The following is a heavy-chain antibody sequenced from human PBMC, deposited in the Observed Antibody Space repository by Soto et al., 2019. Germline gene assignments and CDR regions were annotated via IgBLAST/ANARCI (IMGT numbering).Heavy chain of an antibody. D-gene: IGHD3-16*01. Sequence: GGSLRLSCAASGFTFSSYGMHWVRRAPGKGLEWVSLVSATAGTTYYTDSVKGRFTISRDNSRNTVYLQMNSLRADDTAVYYCAKDRLAGGFDYWGQGTLVTVSS. CDR2: VSATAGTT. V-gene: IGHV3-23*01. CDR3: AKDRLAGGFDY. J-gene: IGHJ4*02. CDR1: GFTFSSYG.